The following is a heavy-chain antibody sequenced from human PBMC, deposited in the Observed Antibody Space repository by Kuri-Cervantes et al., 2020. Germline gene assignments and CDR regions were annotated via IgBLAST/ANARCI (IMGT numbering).Heavy chain of an antibody. CDR1: GFTFDDYA. Sequence: SLKISCAASGFTFDDYAMHWVRQAPGKGLAWVSGISWNSGSIGYADSVKGRFTISRDNARNSLYLQMNSLRAEDTAVYYCARSMGYCTNGVCYGGEDYFDYWGQGTLVTVSS. CDR3: ARSMGYCTNGVCYGGEDYFDY. J-gene: IGHJ4*02. D-gene: IGHD2-8*01. V-gene: IGHV3-9*01. CDR2: ISWNSGSI.